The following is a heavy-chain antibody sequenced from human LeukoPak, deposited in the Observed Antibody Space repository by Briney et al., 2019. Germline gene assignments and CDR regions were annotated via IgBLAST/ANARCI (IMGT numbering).Heavy chain of an antibody. CDR2: IYYSGSI. J-gene: IGHJ5*02. D-gene: IGHD3-9*01. Sequence: SETLSLTCTVSGGSISSSSYYWGWIRQPPGKGLEWIANIYYSGSIQHNPSLKSGVTISIDTSKNQFSLKLSSVTAADTAVYYCARARAVLRYLPFDPWGQGTLVTVSS. CDR3: ARARAVLRYLPFDP. CDR1: GGSISSSSYY. V-gene: IGHV4-39*07.